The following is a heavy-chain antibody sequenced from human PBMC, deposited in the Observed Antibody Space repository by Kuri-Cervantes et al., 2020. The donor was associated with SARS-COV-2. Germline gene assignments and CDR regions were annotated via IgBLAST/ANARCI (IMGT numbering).Heavy chain of an antibody. CDR1: GFTFSSYA. CDR2: IYSGGSST. V-gene: IGHV3-23*03. J-gene: IGHJ4*02. D-gene: IGHD3-3*01. CDR3: ARVSHRGSGYQNPPDY. Sequence: ETLSLTCAASGFTFSSYAMSWVRQAPGKGLEWVSVIYSGGSSTYYADSVKGRFTISRDNSKNTLYLQMNSLRAEDTAVYYCARVSHRGSGYQNPPDYWGQGTQVTVSS.